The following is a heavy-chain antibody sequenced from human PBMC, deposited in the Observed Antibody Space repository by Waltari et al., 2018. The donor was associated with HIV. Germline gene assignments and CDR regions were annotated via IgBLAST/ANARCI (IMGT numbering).Heavy chain of an antibody. Sequence: EVQLSDSGGGLVQPGGSLKLSCVASGFDFNIFAMNWVRQEPGKGLWWVSGIGGSGTKTFNADSVKGRFTISRDSSKNTLYLQMNSLRAEDTAVYYCAKTKGYDYGFYFDSWGQGTLVSVSS. D-gene: IGHD5-18*01. CDR1: GFDFNIFA. V-gene: IGHV3-23*01. CDR2: IGGSGTKT. J-gene: IGHJ4*02. CDR3: AKTKGYDYGFYFDS.